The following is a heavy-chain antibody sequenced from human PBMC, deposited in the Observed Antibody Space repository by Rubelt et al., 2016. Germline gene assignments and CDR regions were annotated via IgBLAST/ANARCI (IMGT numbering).Heavy chain of an antibody. V-gene: IGHV4-34*01. CDR2: IYYGGTT. CDR3: ARHYRISGRGFDP. Sequence: QVQLQQWGAGLLKPSETLSLTCAVYGGSFSGYYWGWIRQPPGKGLEWIGCIYYGGTTHYKPSLESRVTMSVDTSKNQFSRKRRAVPAAETAVYYCARHYRISGRGFDPWGQGTLVTVSS. J-gene: IGHJ5*02. CDR1: GGSFSGYY. D-gene: IGHD3-16*02.